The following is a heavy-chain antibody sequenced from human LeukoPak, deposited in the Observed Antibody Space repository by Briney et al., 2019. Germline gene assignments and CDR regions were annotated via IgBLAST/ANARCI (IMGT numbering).Heavy chain of an antibody. V-gene: IGHV4-38-2*02. D-gene: IGHD3-22*01. CDR2: IYHSGST. Sequence: SETLSLTCTVSGYSISSGYYWGWIRQPPGKGLEWIGSIYHSGSTYYNPSLKSRVTISVDTSKNQFSLKLSSVTAADTAVYYCARVQSRVYYDSSGYYKNWGQGTLVTVSS. J-gene: IGHJ4*02. CDR3: ARVQSRVYYDSSGYYKN. CDR1: GYSISSGYY.